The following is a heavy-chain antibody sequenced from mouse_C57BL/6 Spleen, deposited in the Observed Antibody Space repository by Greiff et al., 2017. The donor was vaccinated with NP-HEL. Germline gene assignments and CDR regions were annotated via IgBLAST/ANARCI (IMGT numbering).Heavy chain of an antibody. CDR3: ARTGGYYSYFDY. D-gene: IGHD2-3*01. Sequence: EVQLVESGGGLVKPGGSLKLSCAASGFTFSDYGMHWVRQAPEKGLEWVAYISSGSSTIYYADTVKGRFTISRDNAKNTLFLQMTSLRSEDTAMYYCARTGGYYSYFDYWGQGTTLTVSS. CDR1: GFTFSDYG. CDR2: ISSGSSTI. V-gene: IGHV5-17*01. J-gene: IGHJ2*01.